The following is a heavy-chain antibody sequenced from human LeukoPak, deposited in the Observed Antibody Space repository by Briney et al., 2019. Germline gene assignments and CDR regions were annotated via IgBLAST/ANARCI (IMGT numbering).Heavy chain of an antibody. CDR3: ARGRLGFLEWLLSGGGIDY. V-gene: IGHV1-2*06. CDR2: INPNGGGT. CDR1: GYTFTGYY. Sequence: ASVKVSCKASGYTFTGYYMHWVRQVPGQGLEWMGRINPNGGGTNYAQKFQGRVTMTRDTSISTAYMELSRLRSDDTAVYYCARGRLGFLEWLLSGGGIDYWGQGTLVTVSS. J-gene: IGHJ4*02. D-gene: IGHD3-3*01.